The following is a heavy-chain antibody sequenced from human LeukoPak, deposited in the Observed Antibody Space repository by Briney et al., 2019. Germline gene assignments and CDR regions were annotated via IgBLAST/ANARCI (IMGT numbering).Heavy chain of an antibody. J-gene: IGHJ4*02. CDR1: GFSFNNYA. CDR2: IIGSSGST. Sequence: GGSLRLSCVASGFSFNNYAMNWVRQAPGKGLEWVSLIIGSSGSTFYADSVKGRFTISRDKSKNTLYLQMNSLRAEDTAVYYCAKGAYDYIEIAYFDYWGQGSLVTVSS. D-gene: IGHD5-12*01. CDR3: AKGAYDYIEIAYFDY. V-gene: IGHV3-23*01.